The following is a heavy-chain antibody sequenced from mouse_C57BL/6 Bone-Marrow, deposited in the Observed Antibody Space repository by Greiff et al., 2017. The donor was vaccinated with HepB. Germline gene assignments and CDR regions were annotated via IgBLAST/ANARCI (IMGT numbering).Heavy chain of an antibody. J-gene: IGHJ2*01. CDR1: GFTFSSYG. D-gene: IGHD1-1*01. Sequence: EVQRVESGGDLVKPGGSLKLSCAASGFTFSSYGMSWVRQTPDKRLEWVATISSGGSYTYYPDSVKGRFTISRDNAKNTLYLQRSSLKSEDTAMYYCARGPWTTVVGYFDYWGQGTTLTVSS. CDR3: ARGPWTTVVGYFDY. CDR2: ISSGGSYT. V-gene: IGHV5-6*01.